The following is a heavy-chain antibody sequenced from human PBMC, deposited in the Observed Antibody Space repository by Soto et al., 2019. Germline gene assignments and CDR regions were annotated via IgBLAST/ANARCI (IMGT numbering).Heavy chain of an antibody. Sequence: ASVKVSCKPSGYTFTSYSIHWVRQAPGQRLEWMGWINAGNGNTKYSQKFQGRVTITRDTSASTAYMELSSLRSEDTAVYYCAGVGAYGAPVEWFDPWGQGTLVTVPS. CDR1: GYTFTSYS. CDR3: AGVGAYGAPVEWFDP. J-gene: IGHJ5*02. CDR2: INAGNGNT. D-gene: IGHD1-26*01. V-gene: IGHV1-3*01.